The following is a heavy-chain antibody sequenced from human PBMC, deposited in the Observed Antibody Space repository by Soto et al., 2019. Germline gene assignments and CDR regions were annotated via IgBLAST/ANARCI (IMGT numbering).Heavy chain of an antibody. CDR3: ATHNWNLDP. D-gene: IGHD1-7*01. Sequence: PSETLSLTCTVSGDSIRSSTYYWGWIRQPPGRGLEWIGSIYYSGSTYYNSSLKGRVNISIDMSNNQFSLKLSSVTAADTAAYYCATHNWNLDPWGQGTLVTVS. CDR1: GDSIRSSTYY. J-gene: IGHJ1*01. CDR2: IYYSGST. V-gene: IGHV4-39*01.